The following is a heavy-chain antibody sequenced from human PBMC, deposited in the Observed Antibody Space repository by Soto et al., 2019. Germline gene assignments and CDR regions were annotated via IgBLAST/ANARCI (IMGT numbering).Heavy chain of an antibody. V-gene: IGHV4-31*03. CDR2: IYYSGST. J-gene: IGHJ5*02. CDR3: ARGYDYVWGSYRCNWFDP. CDR1: GCSIRSGGFY. Sequence: TLSLTCPVSGCSIRSGGFYWSWIRQHPRKGLEWIGYIYYSGSTYYNPSLKSRVTISVDTSKNQFSLKLSSVTAADTAVYYCARGYDYVWGSYRCNWFDPWGQGTLVTVS. D-gene: IGHD3-16*02.